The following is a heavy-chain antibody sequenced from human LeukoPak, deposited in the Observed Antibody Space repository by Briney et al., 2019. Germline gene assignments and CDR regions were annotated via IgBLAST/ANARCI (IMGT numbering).Heavy chain of an antibody. CDR1: GASFHNYY. J-gene: IGHJ4*01. D-gene: IGHD3-10*01. Sequence: SQTLSLTCAVYGASFHNYYWTWIRQPPGRRLEWLGEIGHSGSTNYSPTLNSRVTVSLDTSKNQFSLRLTSVTAAGTAVYYCARSGTYQYSSAYDYGGQGTLVTVSS. V-gene: IGHV4-34*01. CDR3: ARSGTYQYSSAYDY. CDR2: IGHSGST.